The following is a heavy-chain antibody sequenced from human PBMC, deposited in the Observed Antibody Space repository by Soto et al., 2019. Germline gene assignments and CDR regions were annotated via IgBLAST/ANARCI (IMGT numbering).Heavy chain of an antibody. CDR1: GLSINSNYF. CDR2: IYFGGNT. D-gene: IGHD3-10*01. CDR3: GSRPIFGFAYGPFDY. J-gene: IGHJ4*02. Sequence: SETLSLTCAVSGLSINSNYFWGWIRQTPGRGLEWIGSIYFGGNTYYTPSLKSRVTISADLSKDQFSLELDSVTAADTAVYYCGSRPIFGFAYGPFDYWGQGTLVTVSS. V-gene: IGHV4-39*01.